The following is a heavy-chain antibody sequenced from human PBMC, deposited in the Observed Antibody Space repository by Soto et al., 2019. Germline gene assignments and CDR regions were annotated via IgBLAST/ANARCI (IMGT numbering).Heavy chain of an antibody. Sequence: QVQLQESGPGLVKPSQTLSLTCTVSGGSISSGGYYWSWIRQHPGKGLEWIGYMYYSGSTYYNPSLKSRVTISIDTSKNQFSLKLSSVTAADTAVYYCAIGSISLGMDVWGQGTTVTVSS. CDR1: GGSISSGGYY. J-gene: IGHJ6*02. CDR2: MYYSGST. V-gene: IGHV4-31*03. D-gene: IGHD2-2*01. CDR3: AIGSISLGMDV.